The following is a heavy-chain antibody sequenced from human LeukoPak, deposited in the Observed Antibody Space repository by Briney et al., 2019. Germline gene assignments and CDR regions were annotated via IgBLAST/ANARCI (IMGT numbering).Heavy chain of an antibody. V-gene: IGHV3-23*01. CDR1: GFTFSSYV. J-gene: IGHJ4*02. CDR3: AKGSMIVVVILHNYYFDY. Sequence: GGSLRLSCAASGFTFSSYVMNWVRQAPGKGLEWVSGISASGGIKDYTDSVKGRFTISRDNSKNTLYLQMNSLRAEDTAVYYCAKGSMIVVVILHNYYFDYWGQGTLVTVSS. D-gene: IGHD3-22*01. CDR2: ISASGGIK.